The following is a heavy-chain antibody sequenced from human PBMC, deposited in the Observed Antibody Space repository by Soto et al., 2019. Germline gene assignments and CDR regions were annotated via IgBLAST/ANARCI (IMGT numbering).Heavy chain of an antibody. J-gene: IGHJ6*02. CDR3: AKMRNYDFWSGYYEYYHYGMDV. CDR2: ISESGGTT. CDR1: GFTFSSHA. Sequence: EVQLLESGGGLVQPGGSLRLSCAASGFTFSSHAMSWVRQAPGKGLEWVSVISESGGTTYYADSVKGRFTISRDNSKNTLYLQMNSLSAEDTAVYYCAKMRNYDFWSGYYEYYHYGMDVWGQGTTVTVSS. V-gene: IGHV3-23*01. D-gene: IGHD3-3*01.